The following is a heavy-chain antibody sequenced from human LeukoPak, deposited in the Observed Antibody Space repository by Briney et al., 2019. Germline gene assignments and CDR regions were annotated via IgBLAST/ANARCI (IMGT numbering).Heavy chain of an antibody. J-gene: IGHJ3*02. D-gene: IGHD3-16*02. Sequence: EASVKVSCKASGYTFTDYYIHWVRQAPGQGLEWMGWINPNSGGTNYAQKFQGRVTVTRDTSISTAYMELSRLRSDDTAVYYCARDQALNIIVGVIVGAFDIWGQGTVVTVSS. V-gene: IGHV1-2*02. CDR3: ARDQALNIIVGVIVGAFDI. CDR1: GYTFTDYY. CDR2: INPNSGGT.